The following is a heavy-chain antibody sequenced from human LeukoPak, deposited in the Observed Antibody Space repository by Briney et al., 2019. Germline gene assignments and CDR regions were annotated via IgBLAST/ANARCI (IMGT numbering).Heavy chain of an antibody. CDR1: GFTFSSYG. CDR3: AKNPKYYDFWSGPFDT. D-gene: IGHD3-3*01. Sequence: PGRSLRLSCAASGFTFSSYGMHWVRQAPGKGLEWVAVISYDGSNKYYADSVKGRFTISRDNSKNTLYLQMNSLRAEDTAVYYCAKNPKYYDFWSGPFDTWGQGTLVTVSS. V-gene: IGHV3-30*18. CDR2: ISYDGSNK. J-gene: IGHJ5*02.